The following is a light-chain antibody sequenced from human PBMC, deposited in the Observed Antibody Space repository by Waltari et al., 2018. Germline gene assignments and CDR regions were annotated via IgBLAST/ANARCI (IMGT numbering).Light chain of an antibody. J-gene: IGLJ3*02. V-gene: IGLV4-69*01. CDR1: SGHSSNI. CDR2: VNSDSSH. CDR3: QTGGHGTWV. Sequence: QLVLTQSPSASASLGASVKLTCPLSSGHSSNITAWHQQQPEKGPRYLMKVNSDSSHSKGDEIPDRFSGSSSGAERYLTISSVQSEDEADYYCQTGGHGTWVFGGGTKLTVL.